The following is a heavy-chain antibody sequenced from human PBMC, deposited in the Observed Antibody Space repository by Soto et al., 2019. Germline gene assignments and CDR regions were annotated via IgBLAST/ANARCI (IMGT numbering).Heavy chain of an antibody. CDR1: GVSVSSGDYY. V-gene: IGHV4-30-4*01. J-gene: IGHJ3*02. CDR3: ARAHYDILTGYPAHAFDI. Sequence: SETLSLTCTVSGVSVSSGDYYWSWIRQPPGKGLEWIGYIYYTGRTYYNPSLKSRVIISVDTSKNQFSLKLSSVTAAEKAVYYCARAHYDILTGYPAHAFDIWGQGTMVTVSS. CDR2: IYYTGRT. D-gene: IGHD3-9*01.